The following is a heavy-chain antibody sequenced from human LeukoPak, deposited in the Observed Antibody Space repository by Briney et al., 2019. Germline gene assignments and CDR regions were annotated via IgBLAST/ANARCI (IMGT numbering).Heavy chain of an antibody. Sequence: PGGSLRLSCAASGFTFSSYAMHWVRQAPGKGLEWVAVISYDGSNKYYADSVKGRFTISRDNSKNMLYLQMNSLRAEDTAVYYCAREFEFGVIPFDYWGQGTLVTVSS. CDR3: AREFEFGVIPFDY. D-gene: IGHD3-16*02. J-gene: IGHJ4*02. CDR1: GFTFSSYA. CDR2: ISYDGSNK. V-gene: IGHV3-30-3*01.